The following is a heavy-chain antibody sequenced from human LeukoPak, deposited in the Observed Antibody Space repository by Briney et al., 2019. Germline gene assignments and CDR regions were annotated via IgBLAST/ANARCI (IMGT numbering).Heavy chain of an antibody. D-gene: IGHD4-17*01. Sequence: KPSETLSLTCTVSGGSISSSSYYWGWIRQPPGKGLEWIGSIYYSGSTYYNPSLKSRVTISVDTSKNQFSLKLSSVTAADTAVYYCARHPYYGELVNWFDPWGQGTLVTVSS. V-gene: IGHV4-39*07. J-gene: IGHJ5*02. CDR2: IYYSGST. CDR1: GGSISSSSYY. CDR3: ARHPYYGELVNWFDP.